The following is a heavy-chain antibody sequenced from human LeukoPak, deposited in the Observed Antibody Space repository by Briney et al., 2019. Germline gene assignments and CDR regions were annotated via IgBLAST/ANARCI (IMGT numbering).Heavy chain of an antibody. J-gene: IGHJ5*02. CDR2: INHSGST. Sequence: PSVTLSVTCAVYGGSFSGYYWSWIRQPPGKGLEWIGEINHSGSTNYNPSLKSRVTISVDTSKNQFSLKLSSVTAADTAVYYCARGPYYYGSGSYGNWFDPWGQGTLVTVSS. CDR1: GGSFSGYY. D-gene: IGHD3-10*01. CDR3: ARGPYYYGSGSYGNWFDP. V-gene: IGHV4-34*01.